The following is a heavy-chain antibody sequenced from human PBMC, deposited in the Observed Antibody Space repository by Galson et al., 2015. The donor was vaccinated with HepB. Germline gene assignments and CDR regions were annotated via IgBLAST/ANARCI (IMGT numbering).Heavy chain of an antibody. D-gene: IGHD5-24*01. Sequence: SLRLSCAASGFTFSSYAMSWVRQAPGKGLEWVSAISGSGGSTYYADSVRGRFTISRDNSKNTLYLQMNSLRAEDTAVYYCAKRAEMATISSPTFDYWGQGTLVTVSS. J-gene: IGHJ4*02. CDR1: GFTFSSYA. V-gene: IGHV3-23*01. CDR3: AKRAEMATISSPTFDY. CDR2: ISGSGGST.